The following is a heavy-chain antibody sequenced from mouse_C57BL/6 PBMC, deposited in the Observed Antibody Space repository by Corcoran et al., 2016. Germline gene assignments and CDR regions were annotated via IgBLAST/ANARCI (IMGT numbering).Heavy chain of an antibody. Sequence: DVQLQESGPGLVKPSQSLSLTCSVTGYSITSGYYWNGIRQFPGNKLEWMGYISYDGSNNYNPSLKNRISITRDTSKNQFFLKLNSVTTEDTATYYGARGQHGDYWGQGTTLTVSS. V-gene: IGHV3-6*01. CDR3: ARGQHGDY. J-gene: IGHJ2*01. CDR2: ISYDGSN. CDR1: GYSITSGYY. D-gene: IGHD3-3*01.